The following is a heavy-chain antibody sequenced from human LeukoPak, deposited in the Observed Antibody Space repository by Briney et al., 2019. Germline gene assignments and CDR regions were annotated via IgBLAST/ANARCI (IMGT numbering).Heavy chain of an antibody. CDR2: IKLDSGGT. J-gene: IGHJ4*02. V-gene: IGHV1-2*02. CDR3: ARGNPGRGSFLYDY. CDR1: GYTFTDFY. D-gene: IGHD2-8*02. Sequence: ASVKVSCKTSGYTFTDFYMYWVRQAPGQGLDYMGWIKLDSGGTNYAPKLQGRVTMTRDTSVSTGYMELRSLSSDDTAVYYCARGNPGRGSFLYDYWGQGTLVTVSS.